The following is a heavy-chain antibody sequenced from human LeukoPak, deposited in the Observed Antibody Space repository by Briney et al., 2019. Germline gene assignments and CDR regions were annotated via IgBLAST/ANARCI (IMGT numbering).Heavy chain of an antibody. D-gene: IGHD2-21*02. Sequence: PGGSLRLSCAASGFTVSSNYMSWVRQAPGKGLEWVSAISGSGGITNSADSVKGRFTISRDNNKNTLYLQMNSLSAEDTAVYYCAKHPRHCHIDCYSDFDYWGQGPLVTVSS. CDR1: GFTVSSNY. V-gene: IGHV3-23*01. CDR3: AKHPRHCHIDCYSDFDY. J-gene: IGHJ4*02. CDR2: ISGSGGIT.